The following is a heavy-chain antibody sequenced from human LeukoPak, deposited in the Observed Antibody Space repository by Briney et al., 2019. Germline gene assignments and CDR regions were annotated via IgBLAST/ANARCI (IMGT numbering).Heavy chain of an antibody. CDR3: ARDSPYGTAVY. V-gene: IGHV3-21*01. CDR2: ISSSSSYI. J-gene: IGHJ4*02. CDR1: GFTFSNYN. D-gene: IGHD4-17*01. Sequence: GRSLTLSCAASGFTFSNYNMNWVRQAPGKGLEWVSSISSSSSYIYYADSVKGRFTISRDNTKNSLYLQMNSLRAEDTAVYYCARDSPYGTAVYWGQGTLVTVSS.